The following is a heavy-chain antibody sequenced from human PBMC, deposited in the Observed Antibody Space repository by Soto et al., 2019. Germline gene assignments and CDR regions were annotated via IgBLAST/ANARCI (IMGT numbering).Heavy chain of an antibody. CDR1: GDSISSGGYY. D-gene: IGHD5-18*01. V-gene: IGHV4-31*03. CDR2: IYYSGST. Sequence: PSETLSLTCTVSGDSISSGGYYWSWIRQHPGKGLEWIGYIYYSGSTYYNPSLKSRVTISVDTSKNQFSLKLSSVTAADTAVYYCARVLRGYRNAIALNWFDPWGQGTLVTVSS. J-gene: IGHJ5*02. CDR3: ARVLRGYRNAIALNWFDP.